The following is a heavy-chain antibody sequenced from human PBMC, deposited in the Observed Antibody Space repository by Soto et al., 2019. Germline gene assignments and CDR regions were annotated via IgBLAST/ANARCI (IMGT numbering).Heavy chain of an antibody. J-gene: IGHJ4*02. Sequence: GGSLRLSCAASGFTFGTYSMNWVRQAPGKGLQWVASISSSGTYTQYSDSVKGRFTISRDNAKSSLYLQMNSLRVEDTAVYFCARDYDGYALDYWGQGTLVTVSS. CDR2: ISSSGTYT. CDR3: ARDYDGYALDY. CDR1: GFTFGTYS. V-gene: IGHV3-21*04. D-gene: IGHD5-12*01.